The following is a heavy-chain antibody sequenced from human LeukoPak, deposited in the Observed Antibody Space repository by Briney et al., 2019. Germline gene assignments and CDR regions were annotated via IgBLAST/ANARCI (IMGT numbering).Heavy chain of an antibody. CDR1: GGTFSSYA. V-gene: IGHV1-69*04. Sequence: ASVKVSCKASGGTFSSYAISWVRQAPGQGLEWMGRIIPILGIANYAQKFQGRVTITADESTSTAYMELSSLRSEDTAVYYCASQYYDFWSGYLVDYWGQGTLVTVSS. J-gene: IGHJ4*02. CDR3: ASQYYDFWSGYLVDY. D-gene: IGHD3-3*01. CDR2: IIPILGIA.